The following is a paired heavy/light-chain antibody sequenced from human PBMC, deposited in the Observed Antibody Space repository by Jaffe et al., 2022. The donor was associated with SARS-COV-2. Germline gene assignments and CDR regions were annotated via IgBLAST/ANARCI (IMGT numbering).Heavy chain of an antibody. Sequence: QVQLQESGPGLVKPSQTLSLTCTVSGGSISSGTYYWSWIRQPAGKGLEWIGHNYIFGSTNYNPSLKSRVTISADTSKNQFSLMLSSVTAADTAVYYCARENLNYPWYVDVWGRGTLVTVSS. J-gene: IGHJ2*01. CDR3: ARENLNYPWYVDV. D-gene: IGHD3-10*01. CDR1: GGSISSGTYY. V-gene: IGHV4-61*02. CDR2: NYIFGST.
Light chain of an antibody. V-gene: IGLV1-44*01. CDR1: NSNIGDNY. CDR3: AAWDDSLNGPV. Sequence: QSVLTQPPSASGTPGQGVTISCSGSNSNIGDNYVNWYQHLVGTAPKLLIYNNSQRPSGVPDRFSGSKSGTSASLAINGLQSEDEAHYFCAAWDDSLNGPVFGGGTKLTVL. CDR2: NNS. J-gene: IGLJ3*02.